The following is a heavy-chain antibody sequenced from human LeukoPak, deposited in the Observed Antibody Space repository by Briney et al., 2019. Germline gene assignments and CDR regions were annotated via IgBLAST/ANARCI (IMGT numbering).Heavy chain of an antibody. CDR1: GFTFNRFY. D-gene: IGHD1-26*01. CDR2: ISSNGATT. J-gene: IGHJ4*02. V-gene: IGHV3-64*04. CDR3: ATEVGRTAFEY. Sequence: GGSLRLSCSASGFTFNRFYLHWVRQAPGKGLEFVSHISSNGATTYYADSVKGRFTISRDNSKNTLFLQMNSLRTDDTAVYYCATEVGRTAFEYWGQGTPVTVSS.